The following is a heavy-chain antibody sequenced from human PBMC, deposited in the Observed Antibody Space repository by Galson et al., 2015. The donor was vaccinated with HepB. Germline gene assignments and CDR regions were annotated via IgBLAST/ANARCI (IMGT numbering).Heavy chain of an antibody. J-gene: IGHJ5*02. Sequence: TLSLTCAVYGGSFSGYYWSWIRQPPGKGLERIGEINHSGSTNYNPSLKSRVTISVDTSKNQFSLKLSSVTAADTAVYYCARTYCSSTSCYLGGWFDPWGQGTLVTVSS. CDR3: ARTYCSSTSCYLGGWFDP. V-gene: IGHV4-34*01. D-gene: IGHD2-2*01. CDR2: INHSGST. CDR1: GGSFSGYY.